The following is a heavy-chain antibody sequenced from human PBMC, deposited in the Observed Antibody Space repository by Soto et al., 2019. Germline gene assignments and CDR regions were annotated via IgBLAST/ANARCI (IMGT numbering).Heavy chain of an antibody. CDR1: GFTFSSYA. V-gene: IGHV3-23*01. J-gene: IGHJ5*02. CDR2: LSGSGGST. CDR3: TRDASRDSSARGWFDP. Sequence: PGGSLRLSCAASGFTFSSYAMTWVRQAPGKGIEWVSTLSGSGGSTYYTDALRGRFTISRDNAKNSLHLQMNSLRAEDTAVYYCTRDASRDSSARGWFDPWGPGTLVTVSS. D-gene: IGHD6-13*01.